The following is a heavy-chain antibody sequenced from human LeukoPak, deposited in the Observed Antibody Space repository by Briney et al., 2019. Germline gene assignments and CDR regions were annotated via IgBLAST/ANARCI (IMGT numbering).Heavy chain of an antibody. J-gene: IGHJ5*02. CDR2: ISYSGYT. CDR3: ARLHPQMTTVRQGWFDP. CDR1: GVSISSYY. Sequence: PSETLSLTCTVSGVSISSYYWSWIRQPPGKGLKWIGYISYSGYTNYNPSLKSRVTISVDTSKNQFSLRMRSVTAADTAVYYCARLHPQMTTVRQGWFDPWGQGTLVTVST. D-gene: IGHD4-17*01. V-gene: IGHV4-59*01.